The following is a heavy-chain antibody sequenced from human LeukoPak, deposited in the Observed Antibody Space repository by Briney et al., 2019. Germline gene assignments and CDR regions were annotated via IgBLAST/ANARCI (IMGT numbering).Heavy chain of an antibody. CDR1: GYSISSGYY. V-gene: IGHV4-38-2*02. Sequence: SETLSLTCTVSGYSISSGYYWGWIRQPPGKGLEWIGSMYQSGSTYYNPSLKSRVTISVDTSKNQFSLKLSSVTAADTAVYYCARASSGYHEWGQGTLVTVSS. J-gene: IGHJ4*02. CDR3: ARASSGYHE. CDR2: MYQSGST. D-gene: IGHD3-22*01.